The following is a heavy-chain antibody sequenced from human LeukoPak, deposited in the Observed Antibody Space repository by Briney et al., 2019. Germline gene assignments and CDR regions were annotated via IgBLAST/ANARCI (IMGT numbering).Heavy chain of an antibody. J-gene: IGHJ4*02. CDR3: ARRSASGNYPLDY. Sequence: GGSLRLSCAASGFNFGSYSMTWVRQAPGKGLEWVSVISADSATTFYADSVKGRFTISRDNAKNTVFLQMSSLRAEDTALYYCARRSASGNYPLDYWGQGTLVTVSS. V-gene: IGHV3-23*01. CDR2: ISADSATT. CDR1: GFNFGSYS. D-gene: IGHD3-10*01.